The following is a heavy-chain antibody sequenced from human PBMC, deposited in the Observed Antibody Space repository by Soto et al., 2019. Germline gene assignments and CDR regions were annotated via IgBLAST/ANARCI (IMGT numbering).Heavy chain of an antibody. CDR1: GGSISSYY. CDR2: IYYSGST. CDR3: ARTIVVVPAAIDWFEP. J-gene: IGHJ5*02. D-gene: IGHD2-2*01. V-gene: IGHV4-59*01. Sequence: AETLSLTCTVSGGSISSYYWIWIRQPPGKGLEWIGYIYYSGSTNYNPSLKSRVTISVDTSKNQFSLKLSSVTAADTAVYYCARTIVVVPAAIDWFEPWGQGTLVTVSS.